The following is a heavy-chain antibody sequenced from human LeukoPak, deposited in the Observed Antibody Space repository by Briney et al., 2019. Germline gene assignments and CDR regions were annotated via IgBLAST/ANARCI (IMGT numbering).Heavy chain of an antibody. CDR1: GFSFSSFG. D-gene: IGHD2-15*01. CDR3: AKARLPRYCFDY. CDR2: IRYDGSDK. Sequence: GGSLRLSCAASGFSFSSFGMHWVRQAPGKGLEWLAFIRYDGSDKSYVDSVKGRFTISRDNSNNSLYLQMNSLRPNDTAIYYCAKARLPRYCFDYWGQGTLVTVSS. J-gene: IGHJ4*02. V-gene: IGHV3-30*02.